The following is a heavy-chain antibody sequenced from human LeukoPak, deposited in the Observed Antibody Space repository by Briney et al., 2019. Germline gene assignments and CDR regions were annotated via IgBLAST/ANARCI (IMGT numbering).Heavy chain of an antibody. CDR3: AIDGLVGATRGAFDI. D-gene: IGHD1-26*01. V-gene: IGHV1-8*02. CDR2: MNPNSGNT. Sequence: ASVKVSCKASGYTFASYDINWVRQATGQGLEWMGWMNPNSGNTGYAQKFQSRVTMTRDTSISTAYMELSRLRSDDTAVYYCAIDGLVGATRGAFDIWGQGTMVTVSS. CDR1: GYTFASYD. J-gene: IGHJ3*02.